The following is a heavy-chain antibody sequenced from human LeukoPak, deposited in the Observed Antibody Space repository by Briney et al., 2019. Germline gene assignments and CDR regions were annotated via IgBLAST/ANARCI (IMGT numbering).Heavy chain of an antibody. J-gene: IGHJ1*01. D-gene: IGHD6-13*01. CDR3: ATPAAGPGVEYSLY. CDR1: GFTFSSYS. CDR2: IDFTSRYI. Sequence: GFLRLSCAASGFTFSSYSMNWVRQAPGKGLEWVSSIDFTSRYIYNADSVKGRFTTSRDNAKNSLDLQMNSLKVEDTAVYYCATPAAGPGVEYSLYWGQGTLVIVSS. V-gene: IGHV3-21*01.